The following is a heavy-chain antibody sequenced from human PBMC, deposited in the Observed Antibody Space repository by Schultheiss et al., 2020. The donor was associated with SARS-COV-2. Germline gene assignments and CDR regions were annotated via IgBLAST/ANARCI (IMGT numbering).Heavy chain of an antibody. V-gene: IGHV3-66*02. CDR1: GFTFSSYA. J-gene: IGHJ6*02. CDR2: IYSGGST. CDR3: ARDGIGYGDYYYYGMDV. Sequence: GESLKISCAASGFTFSSYAMSWVRQAPGKGLEWVSVIYSGGSTYYADSVKGRFTISRDNSKNTLYLQMNSLRAEDTAVYYCARDGIGYGDYYYYGMDVWGQGTTVTVSS. D-gene: IGHD4-17*01.